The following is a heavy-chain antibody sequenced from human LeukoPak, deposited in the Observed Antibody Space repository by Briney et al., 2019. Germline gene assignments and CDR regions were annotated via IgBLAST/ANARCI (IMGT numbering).Heavy chain of an antibody. CDR3: ARGRIQLLWGY. J-gene: IGHJ4*02. CDR1: GGSISSGDYY. V-gene: IGHV4-30-4*01. D-gene: IGHD5-18*01. Sequence: SETLSLTCTVSGGSISSGDYYWSWIRQPPGKGLEWIGYIYYSGSTYYNPSLKSRVTISVDTSKNQFSLKLSSVTAADTAVYYCARGRIQLLWGYWGQGTLVTVSS. CDR2: IYYSGST.